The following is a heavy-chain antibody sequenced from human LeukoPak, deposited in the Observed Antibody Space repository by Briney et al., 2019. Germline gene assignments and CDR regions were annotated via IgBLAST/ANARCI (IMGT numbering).Heavy chain of an antibody. CDR1: GFTFSSYA. Sequence: GGSLRLSCAASGFTFSSYAMSWVRQAPGKGLEWVSAISGSGGSTYYADSVKSRFTISRDNSKNTLYLQMNSLRAEDTAVYYCAKGYSSGWYGNFDYWGQGTLVTVSS. CDR2: ISGSGGST. J-gene: IGHJ4*02. CDR3: AKGYSSGWYGNFDY. D-gene: IGHD6-19*01. V-gene: IGHV3-23*01.